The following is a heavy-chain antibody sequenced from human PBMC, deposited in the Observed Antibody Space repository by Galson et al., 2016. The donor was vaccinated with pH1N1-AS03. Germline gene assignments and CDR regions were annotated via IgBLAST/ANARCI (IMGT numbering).Heavy chain of an antibody. V-gene: IGHV2-70*04. D-gene: IGHD5-24*01. J-gene: IGHJ6*02. CDR2: IDWDDGT. CDR1: GFSLSTGGMR. CDR3: ARTLNYNTGLDV. Sequence: PALVKPTQTLTLTCTVSGFSLSTGGMRVSWIRQPPGKALEWLGRIDWDDGTFYSTSLKTRLTISKDTSKNQVVLTMTNMDPVDTGTYYCARTLNYNTGLDVWGPVATVTVSS.